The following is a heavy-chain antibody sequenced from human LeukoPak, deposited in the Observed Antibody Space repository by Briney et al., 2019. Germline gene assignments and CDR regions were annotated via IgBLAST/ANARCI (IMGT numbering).Heavy chain of an antibody. CDR1: GGSFSGYY. J-gene: IGHJ5*02. D-gene: IGHD3-3*01. CDR2: INHSGST. CDR3: ARRVPRYYDFWSGYYRGRAGWFDP. Sequence: SETLSLTCAVYGGSFSGYYWSWIRQPPGKGLEWIGEINHSGSTNYNPSLKSRVTISVDTSKNQFSLKLSSVTAADTAVYYCARRVPRYYDFWSGYYRGRAGWFDPWGQGTLVTVSS. V-gene: IGHV4-34*01.